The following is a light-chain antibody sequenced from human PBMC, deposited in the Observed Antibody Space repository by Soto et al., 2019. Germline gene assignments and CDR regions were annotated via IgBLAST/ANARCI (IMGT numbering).Light chain of an antibody. V-gene: IGLV1-51*01. CDR2: DNN. CDR1: SSDVGEYKY. J-gene: IGLJ2*01. CDR3: GTWDSSLSAGV. Sequence: QSVLTQPASVSGSPGQSITISCTEISSDVGEYKYVSWYQQHPGTAPKLIIYDNNKRPSGIPDRFSGSKSGTSATLGITGLQTGDEADYYCGTWDSSLSAGVFGGGTKLTVL.